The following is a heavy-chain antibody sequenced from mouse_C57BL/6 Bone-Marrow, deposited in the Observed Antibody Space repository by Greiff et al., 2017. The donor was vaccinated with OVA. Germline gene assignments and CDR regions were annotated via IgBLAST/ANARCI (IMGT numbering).Heavy chain of an antibody. V-gene: IGHV5-6*01. CDR2: LSSGGSYT. CDR3: ARHGAMDY. J-gene: IGHJ4*01. Sequence: EVKVVESGGDLVKPGGSLKLSCAASGFTFSSYGMSWVRQTPDKRLEWVATLSSGGSYTYYPDSVKGRFTISRDNAKNTLYLQMSSLKSEDTAMYYCARHGAMDYWGQGTSVTVSS. CDR1: GFTFSSYG.